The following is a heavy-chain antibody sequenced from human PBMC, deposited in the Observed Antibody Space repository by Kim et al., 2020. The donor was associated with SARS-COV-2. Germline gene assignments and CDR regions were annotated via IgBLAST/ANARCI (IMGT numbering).Heavy chain of an antibody. J-gene: IGHJ4*02. V-gene: IGHV3-23*01. CDR3: AKEDSGYDFRPDY. D-gene: IGHD5-12*01. Sequence: YADSVKGRFTISRDNSKNTLYLQMNSLGAEDTAVYYCAKEDSGYDFRPDYWGQGTLVTVSS.